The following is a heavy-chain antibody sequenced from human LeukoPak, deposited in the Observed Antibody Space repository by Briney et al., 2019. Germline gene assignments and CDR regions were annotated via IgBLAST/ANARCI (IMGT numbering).Heavy chain of an antibody. V-gene: IGHV3-11*05. CDR3: ARAGYDTLTGYQHNWFDP. D-gene: IGHD3-9*01. J-gene: IGHJ5*02. Sequence: GGSLRLSCAASGFTFSDYYMSWIRQAPGKGLEWVSYISGDSRYTNYADSAKGRFTISRDTARNSLYLQMNSLRAEDTAAYYCARAGYDTLTGYQHNWFDPWGQGTLVTVSS. CDR1: GFTFSDYY. CDR2: ISGDSRYT.